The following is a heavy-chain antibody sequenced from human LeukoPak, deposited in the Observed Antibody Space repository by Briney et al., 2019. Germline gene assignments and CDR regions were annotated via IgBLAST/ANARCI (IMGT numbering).Heavy chain of an antibody. CDR2: ISGSGFNT. D-gene: IGHD3-22*01. Sequence: AGGSLRLSCAASGFTFSSYGMSWVRQAPGKGLEWVSAISGSGFNTYNADPVKGRFTISRDNSKNTLYLQMNSLRAEDTAVYYCAKGLDSSGYWRDAFDIWGQGTMVTVSS. CDR1: GFTFSSYG. CDR3: AKGLDSSGYWRDAFDI. V-gene: IGHV3-23*01. J-gene: IGHJ3*02.